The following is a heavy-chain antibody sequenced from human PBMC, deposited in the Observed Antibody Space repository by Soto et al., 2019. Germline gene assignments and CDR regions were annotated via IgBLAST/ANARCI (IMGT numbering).Heavy chain of an antibody. J-gene: IGHJ3*02. CDR3: ASVGYCSGGSCYAAFDI. Sequence: GGSLRLSCAASGFTFSSYAMHWVRQAPGKGLEWVAVISYDGSNKYYADSVKGRFTISRDNSKNTLYLQMNSLRAEDTAVYYCASVGYCSGGSCYAAFDIWGQGTMVTVSS. CDR1: GFTFSSYA. CDR2: ISYDGSNK. V-gene: IGHV3-30-3*01. D-gene: IGHD2-15*01.